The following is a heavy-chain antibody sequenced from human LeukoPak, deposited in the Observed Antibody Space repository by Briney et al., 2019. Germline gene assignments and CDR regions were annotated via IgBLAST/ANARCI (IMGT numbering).Heavy chain of an antibody. D-gene: IGHD4-23*01. CDR1: GGSISSGDYY. CDR3: ARRKTNMAVGL. CDR2: IHYSGTT. J-gene: IGHJ4*02. Sequence: SETLSLTCTVSGGSISSGDYYWSWIRQPPGKGLKWIGNIHYSGTTHYNPSLKSRVTMSADTSKNQFSLRLSSVTAADTAVYYCARRKTNMAVGLWGQGILVTVSS. V-gene: IGHV4-39*01.